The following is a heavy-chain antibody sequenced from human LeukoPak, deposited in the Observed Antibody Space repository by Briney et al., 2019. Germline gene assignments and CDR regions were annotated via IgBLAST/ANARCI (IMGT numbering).Heavy chain of an antibody. Sequence: ASVKVSCKASGYSFNGYYMHWVRQAPGQGLEWMGWINPNSGGTIYAQKFQGRVTMTRDTSISTAYMEVSRLRSDDTAVYYCARESRYGSGSSLDYWGQGILVAVSS. CDR2: INPNSGGT. CDR1: GYSFNGYY. D-gene: IGHD3-10*01. V-gene: IGHV1-2*02. CDR3: ARESRYGSGSSLDY. J-gene: IGHJ4*02.